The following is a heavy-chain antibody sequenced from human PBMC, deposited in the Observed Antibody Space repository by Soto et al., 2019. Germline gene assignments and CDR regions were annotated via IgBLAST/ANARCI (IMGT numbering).Heavy chain of an antibody. D-gene: IGHD3-3*01. CDR2: ISYDGSNK. Sequence: GSLRLSCAASRFTFSSYAMHWVRQAPGKGLQWVAVISYDGSNKYYPDSVKGRFTISRDNSKNTLYLQMNSLRAEDTAVYYCARVGRITIFGVVPPPVGLDVWGQGTTVTVS. J-gene: IGHJ6*02. CDR3: ARVGRITIFGVVPPPVGLDV. CDR1: RFTFSSYA. V-gene: IGHV3-30-3*01.